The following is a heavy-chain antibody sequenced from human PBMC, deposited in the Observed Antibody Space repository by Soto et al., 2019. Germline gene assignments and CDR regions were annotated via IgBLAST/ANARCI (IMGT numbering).Heavy chain of an antibody. Sequence: SETLSLTCTVPGGSISSYYWSWIRQPPGKGLEWIGYIYYSGSTNYNPSLKSRVTISVDTSKNQFSLKLSSVTAADTAVYYCARGLWFGEFPYYFDYWGQGTLVTVSS. CDR2: IYYSGST. V-gene: IGHV4-59*01. CDR1: GGSISSYY. CDR3: ARGLWFGEFPYYFDY. D-gene: IGHD3-10*01. J-gene: IGHJ4*02.